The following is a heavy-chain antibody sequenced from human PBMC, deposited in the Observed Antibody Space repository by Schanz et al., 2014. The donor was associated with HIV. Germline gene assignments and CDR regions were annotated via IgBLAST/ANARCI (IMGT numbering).Heavy chain of an antibody. CDR1: GGSFSGYY. CDR2: INHSENT. V-gene: IGHV4-34*01. CDR3: ARDNDPYYYDSRGYYDRLFDY. D-gene: IGHD3-22*01. J-gene: IGHJ4*02. Sequence: QVQLQQWGAGLLKPSETLSLTCAVYGGSFSGYYWSWIRQPPGKGLEWIGAINHSENTSYNPSLNSRVTISLDKSKNQFSLKLTSVTAADTAVYYCARDNDPYYYDSRGYYDRLFDYWGQGTLVTVSS.